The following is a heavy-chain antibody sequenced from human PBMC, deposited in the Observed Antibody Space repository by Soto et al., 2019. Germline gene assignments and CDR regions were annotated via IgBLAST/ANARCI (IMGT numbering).Heavy chain of an antibody. D-gene: IGHD2-21*02. V-gene: IGHV3-23*01. CDR1: GFMFSSYA. CDR2: SRSGGST. Sequence: EVQLLESGGGLVRPGGSLRLSCAVSGFMFSSYAMTWVRQAPGKGLEWVSSRSGGSTYYSDSVRGRFTISRDNSKKMLYLEMNSLKGDDTAVYYGAKDGSWGDHYYFDNWGQGTLVTVSS. CDR3: AKDGSWGDHYYFDN. J-gene: IGHJ4*02.